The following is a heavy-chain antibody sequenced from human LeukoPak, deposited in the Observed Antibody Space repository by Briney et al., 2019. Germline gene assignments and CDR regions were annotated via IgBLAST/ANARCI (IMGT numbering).Heavy chain of an antibody. CDR2: IYYSGST. CDR1: GGSISSGDYY. CDR3: ARDRATVTTL. D-gene: IGHD4-17*01. Sequence: SETLSLTCTVSGGSISSGDYYWSWIRQPPGKGLGWIGYIYYSGSTYYNPSLKSRVTISVDTSKNQFSLKLSSVTAADTAVYYCARDRATVTTLWGQGTLVTVSS. V-gene: IGHV4-30-4*01. J-gene: IGHJ4*02.